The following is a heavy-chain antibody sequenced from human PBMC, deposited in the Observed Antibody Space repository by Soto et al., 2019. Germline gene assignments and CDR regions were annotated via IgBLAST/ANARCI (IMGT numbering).Heavy chain of an antibody. J-gene: IGHJ4*02. D-gene: IGHD3-16*01. CDR3: ARGWWAHDDTYYFEY. V-gene: IGHV3-7*01. CDR2: IKQDGSGK. Sequence: GGSLRLSCAASGFTFSSYSMNWVRQAPGKGLEWVANIKQDGSGKSYVDSVKGRFTISRDNAKNSLYLQMNSLRVEDTAVYYCARGWWAHDDTYYFEYWGQGALVTVSS. CDR1: GFTFSSYS.